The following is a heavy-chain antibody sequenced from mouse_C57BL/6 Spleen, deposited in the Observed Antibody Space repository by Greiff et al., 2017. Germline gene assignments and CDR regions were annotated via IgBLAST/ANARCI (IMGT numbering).Heavy chain of an antibody. CDR3: ASRGRSYYAMDY. Sequence: QVQLQQPGAELVKPGASVKLSCKASGYTFTSYWMQWVKQRPGQGLEWIGEIDPSDSYTNYNQKFKGKATLTVDTSSSPAYMQLSSLTSEDSAVYYCASRGRSYYAMDYWGQGTSVTVSS. V-gene: IGHV1-50*01. D-gene: IGHD1-1*01. CDR2: IDPSDSYT. J-gene: IGHJ4*01. CDR1: GYTFTSYW.